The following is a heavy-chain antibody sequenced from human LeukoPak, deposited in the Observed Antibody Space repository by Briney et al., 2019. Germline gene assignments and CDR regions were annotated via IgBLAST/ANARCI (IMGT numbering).Heavy chain of an antibody. CDR3: ASGASSRTNAYRY. D-gene: IGHD2-2*01. CDR2: ISAYNGDT. CDR1: GYTFTNYG. J-gene: IGHJ4*02. V-gene: IGHV1-18*01. Sequence: ASVKVSCKASGYTFTNYGITWVRQAPGQGLEWMGWISAYNGDTNYAQRFQGRITMTTDTSTTTAYMELRSLRSDDTAVYYCASGASSRTNAYRYWGQGTLVTVSS.